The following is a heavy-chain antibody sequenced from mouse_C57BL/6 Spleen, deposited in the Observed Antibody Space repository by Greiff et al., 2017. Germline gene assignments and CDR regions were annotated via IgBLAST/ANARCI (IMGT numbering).Heavy chain of an antibody. D-gene: IGHD3-2*02. Sequence: QVQLQQPGAELVKPGASVKLSCKASGYTFTSYWMQWVKQRPGQGLEWIGEIDPSDSYTNYNQKFKGKATLTVDTSSSTAYMQLSSLTSEDSAVYYCARRSSASIMDYWGQGTSVTVSS. J-gene: IGHJ4*01. CDR1: GYTFTSYW. CDR3: ARRSSASIMDY. V-gene: IGHV1-50*01. CDR2: IDPSDSYT.